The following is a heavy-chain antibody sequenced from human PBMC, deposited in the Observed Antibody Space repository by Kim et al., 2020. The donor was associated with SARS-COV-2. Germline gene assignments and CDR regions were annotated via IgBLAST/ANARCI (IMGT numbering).Heavy chain of an antibody. D-gene: IGHD3-10*01. CDR1: GGSFSGYY. V-gene: IGHV4-34*01. J-gene: IGHJ6*02. Sequence: SETLSLTCAVYGGSFSGYYWSWSCKPPGKGLERIGESNHSGSTNYISSLKSRVTISVDTSKNQFSLTLSPVTAADTAVYYCARAANRSLNQIIITMVRGTPYFYGMDVWGQGTTLTDSS. CDR2: SNHSGST. CDR3: ARAANRSLNQIIITMVRGTPYFYGMDV.